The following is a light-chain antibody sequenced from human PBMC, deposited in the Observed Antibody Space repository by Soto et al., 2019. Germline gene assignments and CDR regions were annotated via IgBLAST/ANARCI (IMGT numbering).Light chain of an antibody. Sequence: EIVLTQSPATLSLSPGERATLSCRASQSVSSYFAWYQQKPGQAPRLLIYDASNRATGIPARFSGSGSGSDFSLAISSLVTEDLAVYYCQQRRNWPRFTFGPGTTVHIK. J-gene: IGKJ3*01. V-gene: IGKV3-11*01. CDR1: QSVSSY. CDR3: QQRRNWPRFT. CDR2: DAS.